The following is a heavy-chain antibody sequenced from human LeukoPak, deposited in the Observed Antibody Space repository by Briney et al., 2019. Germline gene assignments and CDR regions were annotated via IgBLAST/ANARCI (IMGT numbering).Heavy chain of an antibody. CDR1: RLTFSTYW. J-gene: IGHJ4*02. CDR3: ARDVVRGVLAENYFDY. Sequence: GGSLRLSCAASRLTFSTYWMSWVRQAPGKGLEWVANIHQDGNEKYYVDSVKGRFTISRDNAKNSLYLQMNSLRAEDTAVYYCARDVVRGVLAENYFDYWGQGTLVTVSS. D-gene: IGHD3-10*01. CDR2: IHQDGNEK. V-gene: IGHV3-7*01.